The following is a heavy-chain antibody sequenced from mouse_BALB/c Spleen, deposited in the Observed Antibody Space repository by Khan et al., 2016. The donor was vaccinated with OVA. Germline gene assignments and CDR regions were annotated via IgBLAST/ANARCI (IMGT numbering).Heavy chain of an antibody. CDR3: ARDGSRYNYAMDY. Sequence: QLEESGPGLVKPSQSLSLTCTVTGYSITSDYAWNWIRQFPGNKLEWMGYISSSGSTNYNPALKSRISITRDTSKNQFFLQLNSVTTEDTATYYRARDGSRYNYAMDYWGQGTSVTVSS. D-gene: IGHD2-3*01. CDR1: GYSITSDYA. V-gene: IGHV3-2*02. J-gene: IGHJ4*01. CDR2: ISSSGST.